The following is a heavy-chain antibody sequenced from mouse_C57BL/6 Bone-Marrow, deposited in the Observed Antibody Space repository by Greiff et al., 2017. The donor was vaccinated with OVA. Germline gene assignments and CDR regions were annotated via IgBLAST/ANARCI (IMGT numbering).Heavy chain of an antibody. D-gene: IGHD3-3*01. Sequence: EVHLVESGGDLVKPGGSLKLSCAASGFTFSSYGMSWVRQTPDKRLEWVATISSGGSYTYYPDSVKGRFTISRDNAKNTLYLQMSSLKSEDTAMYYCARHGLGLYYFDYWGQGTTLTVSS. CDR3: ARHGLGLYYFDY. J-gene: IGHJ2*01. V-gene: IGHV5-6*01. CDR1: GFTFSSYG. CDR2: ISSGGSYT.